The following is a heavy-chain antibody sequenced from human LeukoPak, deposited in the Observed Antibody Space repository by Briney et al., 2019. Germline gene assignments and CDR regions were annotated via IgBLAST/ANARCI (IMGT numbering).Heavy chain of an antibody. CDR2: INPNSGGT. D-gene: IGHD6-19*01. CDR3: ARDRAVAGNDAFDI. CDR1: GYTFTGYY. J-gene: IGHJ3*02. Sequence: ASVKVSCKASGYTFTGYYMHRVRQAPGQGLEWMGWINPNSGGTNYAQKFQGWVTMTRDTSISTAYMELSRLRSDDTAVYYCARDRAVAGNDAFDIWGQGTMVTVSS. V-gene: IGHV1-2*04.